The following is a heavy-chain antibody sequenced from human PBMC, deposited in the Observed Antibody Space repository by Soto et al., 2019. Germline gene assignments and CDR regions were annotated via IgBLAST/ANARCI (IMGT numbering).Heavy chain of an antibody. J-gene: IGHJ4*02. V-gene: IGHV3-11*01. CDR2: ISSGGTTI. CDR3: AGPKRYYVDY. CDR1: GFIFSDFY. Sequence: QVQLVESGGGLVKPGGSLRLSCAASGFIFSDFYMTWVRQAPGKGLECIAYISSGGTTIYYADSVKGRFTISRDNAKNSLFLQMNSLRAEDTALYYCAGPKRYYVDYWGQGTHVTVSS.